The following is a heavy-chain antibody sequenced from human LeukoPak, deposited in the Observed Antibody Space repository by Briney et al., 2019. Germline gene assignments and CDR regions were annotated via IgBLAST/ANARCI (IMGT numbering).Heavy chain of an antibody. V-gene: IGHV3-48*02. Sequence: PGGSLRLSCAASGFTFSSYSMNWVRQAPGKGLEWISYISSSSSAIYYADSMKGRFTISRDNAKNSLYLEMNSLRDEDSGVYYCARDSRAIDYWGQGTLVTVSS. J-gene: IGHJ4*02. CDR2: ISSSSSAI. CDR3: ARDSRAIDY. CDR1: GFTFSSYS.